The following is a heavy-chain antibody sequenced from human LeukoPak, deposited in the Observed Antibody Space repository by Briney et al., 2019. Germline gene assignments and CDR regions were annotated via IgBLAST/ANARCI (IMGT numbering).Heavy chain of an antibody. CDR2: ISYDGSNK. CDR1: GFTFSSYG. Sequence: GRSLRLSCAASGFTFSSYGMHWVRQAPGKGLEWVAVISYDGSNKYYADSVKGRFTISRDNSKNTLYLQINTLRDEDTAVYYCAKHYYDNSGHRYGMDVWGQGTTVTVSS. J-gene: IGHJ6*02. CDR3: AKHYYDNSGHRYGMDV. D-gene: IGHD3-22*01. V-gene: IGHV3-30*18.